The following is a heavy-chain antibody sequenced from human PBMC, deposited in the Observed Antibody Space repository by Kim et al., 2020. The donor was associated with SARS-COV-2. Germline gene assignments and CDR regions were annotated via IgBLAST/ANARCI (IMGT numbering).Heavy chain of an antibody. D-gene: IGHD3-10*01. J-gene: IGHJ1*01. CDR3: ARWDHRYYQH. Sequence: GGSLRLSCAASGFTVSSNYMSWVRQAPGKGLQWVSIIYSDGTTYYTDSVKGRFTISRDNSKNTLFLQMNTLRAEDTAVYYCARWDHRYYQHWGQGTLVTVSS. CDR1: GFTVSSNY. V-gene: IGHV3-53*01. CDR2: IYSDGTT.